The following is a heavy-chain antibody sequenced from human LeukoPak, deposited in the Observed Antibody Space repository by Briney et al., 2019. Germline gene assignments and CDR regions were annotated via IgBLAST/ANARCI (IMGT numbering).Heavy chain of an antibody. CDR2: IYYSGST. CDR3: ARRRKVPAQRAGDAFDI. CDR1: GDSISDYY. D-gene: IGHD2-21*02. J-gene: IGHJ3*02. Sequence: SETLSLTCTVSGDSISDYYWNWIRQPPGKGLEWIGYIYYSGSTNYSPSLKSRVTISVDTSKNQFSLKLSSVTAADTGIYYCARRRKVPAQRAGDAFDIWGQGTMVTVSS. V-gene: IGHV4-59*08.